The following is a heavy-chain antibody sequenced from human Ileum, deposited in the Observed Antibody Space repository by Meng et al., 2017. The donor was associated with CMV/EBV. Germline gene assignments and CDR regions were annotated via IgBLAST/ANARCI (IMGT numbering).Heavy chain of an antibody. CDR1: GGSFSGSY. D-gene: IGHD6-13*01. Sequence: SLPCAVYGGSFSGSYWSWIRQPPGKGLEWIGEINHSGSTNYNPSLKSRVTISVDTSKNQFSLKLSSVTAADTAAYYCARVIDPYSSDYWGQGTLVTVSS. V-gene: IGHV4-34*01. J-gene: IGHJ4*02. CDR3: ARVIDPYSSDY. CDR2: INHSGST.